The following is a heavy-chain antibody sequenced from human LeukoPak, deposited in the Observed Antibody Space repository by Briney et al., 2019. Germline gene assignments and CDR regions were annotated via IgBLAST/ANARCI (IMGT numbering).Heavy chain of an antibody. V-gene: IGHV3-33*08. CDR3: AKSTVTPGGYYYYYYMDV. Sequence: PGRSLRLSCAASGFTFSSYGMHWVRQAPGKGLEWVAVIWYGGSNKYYADSVKGRFTISRDNSKNTLYLQMNSLRAEDTAVYYCAKSTVTPGGYYYYYYMDVWGKGTTVTVSS. D-gene: IGHD4-11*01. J-gene: IGHJ6*03. CDR1: GFTFSSYG. CDR2: IWYGGSNK.